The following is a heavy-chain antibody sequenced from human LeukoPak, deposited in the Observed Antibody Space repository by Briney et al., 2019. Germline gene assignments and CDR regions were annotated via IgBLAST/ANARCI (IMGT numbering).Heavy chain of an antibody. D-gene: IGHD3-9*01. CDR1: GFMFSNYA. CDR2: ITGSGDST. CDR3: AKWGDYDILTGYYDSDY. J-gene: IGHJ4*02. V-gene: IGHV3-23*01. Sequence: PGGSLRLSCAASGFMFSNYAMSWVRHAPGKGLEWVSAITGSGDSTYYADSVKGRFTISRDNSKNTLYLQVNSLRAEDMAVYYCAKWGDYDILTGYYDSDYWGQGTLVTVSS.